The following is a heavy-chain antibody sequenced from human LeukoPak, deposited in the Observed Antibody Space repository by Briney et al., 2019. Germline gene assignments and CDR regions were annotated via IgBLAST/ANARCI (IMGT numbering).Heavy chain of an antibody. CDR3: TRGTTDDYYYYYYMDV. D-gene: IGHD1-1*01. CDR2: IRSKAYGGTT. CDR1: GFTFGDYA. V-gene: IGHV3-49*03. J-gene: IGHJ6*03. Sequence: PGGSLRLSCTASGFTFGDYAMSWFRQAPGKGLEWVGFIRSKAYGGTTEYAASVEGRFTISRDDSKSIAYLQMNSLKTEDTAVYYCTRGTTDDYYYYYYMDVWGKGTTVTISS.